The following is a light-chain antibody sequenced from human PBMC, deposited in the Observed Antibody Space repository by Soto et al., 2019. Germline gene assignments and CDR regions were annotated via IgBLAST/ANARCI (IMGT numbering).Light chain of an antibody. V-gene: IGKV3-20*01. CDR2: GAS. Sequence: EIVLPQSPGTLSFSPGERATLCWSASQSVTSSYLAWYQQKPGQAPRLLIYGASSRATGIPDRFSGSGSGTDFTLTISRLEPEDFAVYYCQQYGSSPWTFGQGTK. CDR1: QSVTSSY. J-gene: IGKJ1*01. CDR3: QQYGSSPWT.